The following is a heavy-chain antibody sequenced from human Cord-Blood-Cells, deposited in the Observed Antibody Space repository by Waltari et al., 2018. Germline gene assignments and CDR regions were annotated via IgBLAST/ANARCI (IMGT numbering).Heavy chain of an antibody. D-gene: IGHD1-26*01. CDR3: ASGGAVVQPYSGSQLNY. CDR1: GYTFTSYA. V-gene: IGHV1-3*01. Sequence: QVQLVQSGAEVKKPGASVKVSCKAPGYTFTSYAMHWVRQSPGQRLEWMGWINAGNGNTKYSQKFQGRVTITRDTSASTAYMELSSLRSEDTAVYYCASGGAVVQPYSGSQLNYWGQGTLVTVSS. CDR2: INAGNGNT. J-gene: IGHJ4*02.